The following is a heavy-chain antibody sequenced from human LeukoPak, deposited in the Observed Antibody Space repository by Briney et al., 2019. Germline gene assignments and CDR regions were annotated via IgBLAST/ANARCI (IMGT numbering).Heavy chain of an antibody. D-gene: IGHD2-15*01. J-gene: IGHJ4*02. CDR1: GGSISSYY. Sequence: SETLSLTCTVSGGSISSYYWSWIRQPPGKGLEWIGYIYSSGSTKYNPSLESRVTLSLDPSKNQFSLKLSSVTAADTAVYYCARSRGVVVAADLQFDYWGQGTLVTVSS. V-gene: IGHV4-59*01. CDR3: ARSRGVVVAADLQFDY. CDR2: IYSSGST.